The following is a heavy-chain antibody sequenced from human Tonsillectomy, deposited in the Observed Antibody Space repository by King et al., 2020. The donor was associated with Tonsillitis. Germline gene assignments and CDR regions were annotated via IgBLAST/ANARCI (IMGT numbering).Heavy chain of an antibody. CDR3: ARYVGLIVRYFDL. D-gene: IGHD3-22*01. CDR1: GFTFSSYA. CDR2: ISYDGSNK. V-gene: IGHV3-30*04. Sequence: VQLVESGGGVVQPGRSLRLSCAASGFTFSSYAMHWVRQAPGKGLEWVAVISYDGSNKYYADSVKGRFTISRDNSKKTLYLQMNSLRAEDTAVYYCARYVGLIVRYFDLWGRGTLVTVSS. J-gene: IGHJ2*01.